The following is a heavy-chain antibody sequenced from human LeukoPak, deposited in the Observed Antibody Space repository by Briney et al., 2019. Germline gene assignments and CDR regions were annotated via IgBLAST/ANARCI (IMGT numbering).Heavy chain of an antibody. CDR3: ARGCSGGSCYPSSRYYYYHYMDV. CDR1: GGSISSYY. D-gene: IGHD2-15*01. CDR2: IYYSGST. J-gene: IGHJ6*03. V-gene: IGHV4-59*01. Sequence: SETLSLTCTVSGGSISSYYWSWIRQPPGKGLEWIGYIYYSGSTNYNPSLKSRVTISVDTSKNQFSLKLSSVTAADTAVYYCARGCSGGSCYPSSRYYYYHYMDVWGKGTTVTASS.